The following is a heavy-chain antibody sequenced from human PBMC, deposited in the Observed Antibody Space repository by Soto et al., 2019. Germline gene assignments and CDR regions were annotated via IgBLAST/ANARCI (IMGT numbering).Heavy chain of an antibody. CDR1: RYTFTSYY. D-gene: IGHD6-13*01. V-gene: IGHV1-46*01. CDR3: ARDFVIAAAGSIITFDY. Sequence: QVQLVQSGAEVKKPGASVKVSCKASRYTFTSYYMHLVRQAPGQGLEWVGVIDPSGGSTSYAQKFQGRRTMSRDTSTSTVYLELSNLRSEDTAVYYCARDFVIAAAGSIITFDYGGQGTLVPVSS. CDR2: IDPSGGST. J-gene: IGHJ4*02.